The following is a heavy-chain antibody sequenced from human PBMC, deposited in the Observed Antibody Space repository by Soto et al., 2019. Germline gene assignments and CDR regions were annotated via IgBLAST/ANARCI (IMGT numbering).Heavy chain of an antibody. J-gene: IGHJ4*02. CDR1: GGSISSYY. V-gene: IGHV4-59*01. D-gene: IGHD5-12*01. Sequence: ASETLSLTCTVSGGSISSYYLSWIRQPPGKGLEWIGYIYYSGSTNYNPSLKSRVTISVDTSKNQFSLKLSSVTAADTAVYYCARAYGGYADYWGQGALVTVSS. CDR2: IYYSGST. CDR3: ARAYGGYADY.